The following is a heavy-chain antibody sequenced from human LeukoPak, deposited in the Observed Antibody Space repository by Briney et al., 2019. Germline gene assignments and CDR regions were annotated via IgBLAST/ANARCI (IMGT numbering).Heavy chain of an antibody. J-gene: IGHJ3*02. D-gene: IGHD3-16*01. CDR1: GFTVSSSY. Sequence: GGSLRLSCAASGFTVSSSYMSWVRQAPGKGLEWVSVIYSGGSTYYADSVKGRFTISRDNSKNTLYLQMNSLRAEDTAVYYCARDLWGPRSFDIWGQGTMVTVSS. CDR3: ARDLWGPRSFDI. CDR2: IYSGGST. V-gene: IGHV3-66*01.